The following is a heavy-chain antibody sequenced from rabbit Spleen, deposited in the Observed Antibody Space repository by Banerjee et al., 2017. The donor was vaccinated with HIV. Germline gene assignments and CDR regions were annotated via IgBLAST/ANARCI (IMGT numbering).Heavy chain of an antibody. V-gene: IGHV1S40*01. CDR2: IDVGSSGFT. Sequence: QQLEESGGDLVKPGASLTLTCTASRFSFSSSYDMCWVRQAPGKGLEWIACIDVGSSGFTYFATWAKGRFTISKTSSTTVTLQMTSLTAADTATHFCARNFDLWGPGTLVTVS. J-gene: IGHJ4*01. CDR3: ARNFDL. CDR1: RFSFSSSYD.